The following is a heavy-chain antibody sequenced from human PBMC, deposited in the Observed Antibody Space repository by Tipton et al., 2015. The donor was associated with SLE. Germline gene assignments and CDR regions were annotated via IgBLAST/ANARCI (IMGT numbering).Heavy chain of an antibody. CDR3: YSGYGVEVFDY. V-gene: IGHV4-30-4*03. J-gene: IGHJ4*02. CDR1: GGSIGSIDNF. D-gene: IGHD5-12*01. CDR2: IYYSGST. Sequence: TLSLTCSVSGGSIGSIDNFWGWIRQPPGKGLEWIGYIYYSGSTYYNPSLKSRVTISVDTSKIQFSLKLSSVTAADTAVYYPYSGYGVEVFDYWGQGTLVTVSS.